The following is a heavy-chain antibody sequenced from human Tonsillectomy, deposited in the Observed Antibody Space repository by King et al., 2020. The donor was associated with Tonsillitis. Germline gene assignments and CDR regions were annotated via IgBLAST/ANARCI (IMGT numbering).Heavy chain of an antibody. Sequence: VQLVESGGGLVQPGGSLKLSCAASGFTFSGSAMHWVRQASGNGLEWVGRIRSKANSYATAYAASVKGRFTISRDDSKNTAYLQMNSLKTEDTAVYYCTRNPYDTPERGDYWGQGTLVTVSS. D-gene: IGHD3-22*01. V-gene: IGHV3-73*02. CDR2: IRSKANSYAT. J-gene: IGHJ4*02. CDR1: GFTFSGSA. CDR3: TRNPYDTPERGDY.